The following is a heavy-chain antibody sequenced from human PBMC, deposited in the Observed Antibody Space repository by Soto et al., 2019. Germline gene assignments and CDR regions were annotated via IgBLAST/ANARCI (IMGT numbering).Heavy chain of an antibody. CDR3: TTEEWYYFPS. Sequence: GGSLRLSCAASGFTFSVQWTSWVRQAPGKGLEWVATINQDVSERYYVDSVKGRFSISRDNAKNSLYLQMNSLRAEDTAVYYCTTEEWYYFPSWGQGTLVTVSS. V-gene: IGHV3-7*03. CDR1: GFTFSVQW. D-gene: IGHD3-3*01. CDR2: INQDVSER. J-gene: IGHJ4*02.